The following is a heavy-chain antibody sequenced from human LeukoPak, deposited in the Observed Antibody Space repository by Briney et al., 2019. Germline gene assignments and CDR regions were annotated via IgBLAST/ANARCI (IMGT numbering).Heavy chain of an antibody. Sequence: KAGGSLRLSCAASGFTFNSYTMNWVRQAPGKGLEWVSSISSGSHDIYYADSVKGRFTVSRDNAKNSLSLQMNTLRAEDTAVYYCARDLVWFGEPKGYYNYMDVWGKGTTVTVSS. CDR2: ISSGSHDI. V-gene: IGHV3-21*01. CDR3: ARDLVWFGEPKGYYNYMDV. D-gene: IGHD3-10*01. J-gene: IGHJ6*03. CDR1: GFTFNSYT.